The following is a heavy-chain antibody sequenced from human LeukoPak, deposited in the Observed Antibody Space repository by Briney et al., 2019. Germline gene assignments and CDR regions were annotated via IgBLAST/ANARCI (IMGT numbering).Heavy chain of an antibody. CDR2: IYSGGTT. J-gene: IGHJ6*02. V-gene: IGHV3-53*01. CDR1: GFTVSNNY. CDR3: ASITMVRGVIRRDYYYGMDV. D-gene: IGHD3-10*01. Sequence: GGSLRISCEASGFTVSNNYMNWLRQAPGKGLEWVSLIYSGGTTYYADSVKGRFTISRDNSKNTLYLQMNSLRAEDTAVYYCASITMVRGVIRRDYYYGMDVWGQGTTVTVSS.